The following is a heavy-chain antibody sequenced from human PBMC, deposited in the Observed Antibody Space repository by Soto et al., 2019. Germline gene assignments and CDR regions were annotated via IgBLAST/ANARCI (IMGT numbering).Heavy chain of an antibody. V-gene: IGHV3-23*01. CDR1: GFSFRTFA. CDR3: AKGNYGDYGGFDP. CDR2: IISTGIST. D-gene: IGHD4-17*01. Sequence: EVQVLESGGDFIQPGGSLRLSCAASGFSFRTFAMTWVRQAPGKGLEWVSTIISTGISTYYADSVKGRFTISRANSKNTPYLQMNSLRAEDSAVYYCAKGNYGDYGGFDPWGQGTLVTVSS. J-gene: IGHJ5*02.